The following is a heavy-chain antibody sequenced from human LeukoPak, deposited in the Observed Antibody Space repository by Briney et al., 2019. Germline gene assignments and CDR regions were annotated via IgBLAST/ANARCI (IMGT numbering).Heavy chain of an antibody. CDR2: ISGSGGST. V-gene: IGHV3-23*01. Sequence: GGSLRLSCAASEFSFSNYAMSWVRQAPGKGLEWVSAISGSGGSTYYADSVKGRFTISRDNSKNTLYLQMNSLRAEDTAVYYCAKVPMYSSGFILWFDPWGQGTLVTVSS. D-gene: IGHD6-19*01. J-gene: IGHJ5*02. CDR3: AKVPMYSSGFILWFDP. CDR1: EFSFSNYA.